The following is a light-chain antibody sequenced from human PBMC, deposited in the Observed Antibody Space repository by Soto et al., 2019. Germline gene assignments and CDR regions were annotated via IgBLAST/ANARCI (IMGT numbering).Light chain of an antibody. CDR2: DAS. Sequence: EMMVTQSPGTLSLSTVERATLSCRASQSVSTNYLAWYQQKPGQAPRLLIYDASRRATGIPDRFGGSGSGTDFTLTISRLEPEDFAVYYCQQYSSSPRTFGQGTMV. V-gene: IGKV3-20*01. CDR1: QSVSTNY. J-gene: IGKJ1*01. CDR3: QQYSSSPRT.